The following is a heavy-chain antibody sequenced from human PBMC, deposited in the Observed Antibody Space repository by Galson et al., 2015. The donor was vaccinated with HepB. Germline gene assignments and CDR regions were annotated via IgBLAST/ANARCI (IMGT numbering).Heavy chain of an antibody. CDR2: IYYSGST. CDR1: GGSISSGDYY. D-gene: IGHD3-22*01. CDR3: AREDYYDSSGPHY. J-gene: IGHJ4*02. V-gene: IGHV4-30-4*01. Sequence: TLSLTCTVSGGSISSGDYYWSWIRQPPGQGLEWIGYIYYSGSTYYNPSLKSRVTISVDTSKNQFSLKLSSVTAADTAVYYCAREDYYDSSGPHYWGQGTLVTVSS.